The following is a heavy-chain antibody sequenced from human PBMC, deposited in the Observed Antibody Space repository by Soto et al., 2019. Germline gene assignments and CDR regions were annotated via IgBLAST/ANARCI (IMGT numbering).Heavy chain of an antibody. D-gene: IGHD6-13*01. CDR1: GFTFSSYA. Sequence: GGSLRLSCAASGFTFSSYAVRWVRQAPGKGLEWVSTISVSGCSTYYAYSVKGRFTISRYNSKITLYRQMNSLRADDTAVYYCAKVGQLLRRAAAGILDYWGQGTLVTVSS. CDR2: ISVSGCST. J-gene: IGHJ4*02. CDR3: AKVGQLLRRAAAGILDY. V-gene: IGHV3-23*01.